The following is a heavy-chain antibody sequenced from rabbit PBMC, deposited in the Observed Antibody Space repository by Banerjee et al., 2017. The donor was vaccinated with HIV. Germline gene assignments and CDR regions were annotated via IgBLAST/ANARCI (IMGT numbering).Heavy chain of an antibody. D-gene: IGHD6-1*01. CDR2: IYTGSGTT. Sequence: QEQLEESGGGLVQPEGSLTLTCTASGLSFSSAYDMSWVCQAPGKGLEWIACIYTGSGTTWYANWAKGRFTTSKTSSTTVTLQMTSLTAADTATYFCARGLGGAASNGYGLWGPGSLVTVS. V-gene: IGHV1S45*01. CDR3: ARGLGGAASNGYGL. CDR1: GLSFSSAYD. J-gene: IGHJ6*01.